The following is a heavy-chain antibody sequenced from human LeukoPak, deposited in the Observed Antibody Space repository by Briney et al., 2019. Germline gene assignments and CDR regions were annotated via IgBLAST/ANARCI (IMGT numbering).Heavy chain of an antibody. D-gene: IGHD5-24*01. V-gene: IGHV1-46*01. J-gene: IGHJ4*02. Sequence: ASVKVSCKASGYTFTSYYMHWVRQAPGQGLEWMGITNPSGGSTSYAQKFQGRVTMTRDTSTSTVYMELSSLRSEDTAVYYCARDPFRDGYNYFADYWGQGTLVTVSS. CDR3: ARDPFRDGYNYFADY. CDR2: TNPSGGST. CDR1: GYTFTSYY.